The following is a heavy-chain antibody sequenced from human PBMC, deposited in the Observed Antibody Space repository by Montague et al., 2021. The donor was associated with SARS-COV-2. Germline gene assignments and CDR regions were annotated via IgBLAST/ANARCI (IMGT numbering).Heavy chain of an antibody. Sequence: TLSLTCTVSGGSISSYYWSWIRQPPGKGLEWIGYIYYSGSTNYNPSLKSRVTISVDTSKNQFSLKLSSVTAADTAVYYCARLRRPIYCSGGSCYSYNWFDPWGQGTLVTVSS. CDR3: ARLRRPIYCSGGSCYSYNWFDP. V-gene: IGHV4-59*08. D-gene: IGHD2-15*01. CDR2: IYYSGST. CDR1: GGSISSYY. J-gene: IGHJ5*02.